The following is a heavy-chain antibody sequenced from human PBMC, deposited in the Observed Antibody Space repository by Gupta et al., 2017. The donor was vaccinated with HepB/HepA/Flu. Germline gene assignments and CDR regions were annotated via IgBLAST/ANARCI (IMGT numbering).Heavy chain of an antibody. CDR2: MSARSNTI. Sequence: EVQLVESGGGLVQPGGSLSLSCVASGFIFSSHEMIWVRQAPGKGLEWVSYMSARSNTIYYSDSVRGRFTISRDNAKSSLYLQMNSLRAEDAALYYCARIWIPGFWAFDLWGQGTLVAVSS. V-gene: IGHV3-48*03. D-gene: IGHD5-18*01. J-gene: IGHJ3*01. CDR1: GFIFSSHE. CDR3: ARIWIPGFWAFDL.